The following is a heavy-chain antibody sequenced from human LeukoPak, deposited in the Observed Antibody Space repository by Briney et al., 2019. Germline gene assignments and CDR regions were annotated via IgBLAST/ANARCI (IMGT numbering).Heavy chain of an antibody. V-gene: IGHV1-8*01. Sequence: GASVKVSCKASGYTFTSYDINWVRQATGQGLEWMGWMNPNSGNTGYAQKFQGRVTMTRNTSISTAYMELSSLRSEDTAVYYCARRHVVPAAMMMYYYYYGMDVWGQGTTVTVS. CDR2: MNPNSGNT. CDR1: GYTFTSYD. D-gene: IGHD2-2*01. J-gene: IGHJ6*02. CDR3: ARRHVVPAAMMMYYYYYGMDV.